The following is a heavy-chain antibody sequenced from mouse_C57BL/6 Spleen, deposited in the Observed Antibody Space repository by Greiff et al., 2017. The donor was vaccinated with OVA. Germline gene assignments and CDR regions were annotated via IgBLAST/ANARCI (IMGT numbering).Heavy chain of an antibody. CDR1: GYTFTSYW. D-gene: IGHD1-1*01. J-gene: IGHJ2*01. Sequence: QVQLQQPGAELVMPGASVKLSCKASGYTFTSYWMHWVKPRPGQGLEWIGEIDPSDSYTNYNQKFKGKSTLTVDKSSSTAYMQLSSLTSEDSAVYYCARSGYGSSYEDYWGQGTTLTVSS. V-gene: IGHV1-69*01. CDR2: IDPSDSYT. CDR3: ARSGYGSSYEDY.